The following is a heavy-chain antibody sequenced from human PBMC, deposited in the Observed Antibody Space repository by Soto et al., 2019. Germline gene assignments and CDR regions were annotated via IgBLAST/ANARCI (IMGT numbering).Heavy chain of an antibody. J-gene: IGHJ5*02. D-gene: IGHD1-1*01. CDR2: IYYSGST. V-gene: IGHV4-59*08. CDR1: GGSISSYY. Sequence: SETLSLTCTVSGGSISSYYWSWIRQPPGKGLEWIGYIYYSGSTNYNPSLKSRVTISVDTSKNQFSLKLSSVTAADTAVYYCARLRWNGGSWFDPWGQGTLVTVSS. CDR3: ARLRWNGGSWFDP.